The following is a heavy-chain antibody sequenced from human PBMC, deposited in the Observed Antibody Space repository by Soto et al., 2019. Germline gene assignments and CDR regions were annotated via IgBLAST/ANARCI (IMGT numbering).Heavy chain of an antibody. J-gene: IGHJ4*02. V-gene: IGHV4-30-4*01. Sequence: SETLSLTCTVSGGSISSGDYYWSWIRQPPGKGLEWIGYIYYSGSTYYNPSLKSRVTISVDTSKNQFSLKLSSVTAADTAVYYCARDLAHGDYGYFDYWGQGTLVTVYS. CDR2: IYYSGST. D-gene: IGHD4-17*01. CDR3: ARDLAHGDYGYFDY. CDR1: GGSISSGDYY.